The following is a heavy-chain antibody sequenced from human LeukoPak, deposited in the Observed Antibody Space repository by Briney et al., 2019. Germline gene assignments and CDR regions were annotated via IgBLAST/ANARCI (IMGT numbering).Heavy chain of an antibody. CDR2: INHSGST. CDR1: GGSFSGYY. CDR3: ARGTVSVAVAGELDY. J-gene: IGHJ4*02. V-gene: IGHV4-34*01. D-gene: IGHD6-19*01. Sequence: SETLSLTCAVYGGSFSGYYWSWIRQPPGKGLEWIGEINHSGSTNYNPSLKSRVTISVDTSKNQFSLKLSSVTAADTAVYYCARGTVSVAVAGELDYWGQGTLVTVSS.